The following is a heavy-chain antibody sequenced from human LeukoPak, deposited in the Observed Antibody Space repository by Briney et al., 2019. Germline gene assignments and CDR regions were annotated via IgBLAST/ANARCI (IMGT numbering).Heavy chain of an antibody. J-gene: IGHJ4*01. D-gene: IGHD2-21*02. V-gene: IGHV4-39*07. CDR1: GGSISSSSYY. Sequence: SETLSLTCIVSGGSISSSSYYWGWIRQPPGKGLEWIGSISYSGSTYYNPSLKSRVTISVDTSKNQFSLKLSSVTAADTAIFYCARSMVTTDRNFDHWGQGTLVTVSS. CDR2: ISYSGST. CDR3: ARSMVTTDRNFDH.